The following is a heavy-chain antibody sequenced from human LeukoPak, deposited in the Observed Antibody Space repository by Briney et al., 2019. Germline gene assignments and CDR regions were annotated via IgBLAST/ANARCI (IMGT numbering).Heavy chain of an antibody. J-gene: IGHJ6*03. V-gene: IGHV3-48*03. CDR1: GFTFSSYE. D-gene: IGHD3-9*01. Sequence: HPGGSLRLSCAASGFTFSSYEMNWVRQAPGKGLEWVSYISSSGSTIYYADSVKGRFTISRDNAKNSLFLQMNSLRAEDTAVYYCARDLMGYNYFYMDVWGKGSTVTVSS. CDR3: ARDLMGYNYFYMDV. CDR2: ISSSGSTI.